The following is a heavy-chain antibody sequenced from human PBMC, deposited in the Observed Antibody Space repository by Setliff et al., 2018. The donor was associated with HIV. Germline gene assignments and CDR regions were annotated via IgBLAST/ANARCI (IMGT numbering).Heavy chain of an antibody. V-gene: IGHV3-15*01. Sequence: KTGGSLRLSCAASGFTCSNAWMSWVRQAPGKGLEWVGRIKSKTDGGTADYAAPVKGRFTISRDDSKSTVYLQMNSLKTEETAVYYCTTWQAGNDNWGQGTLVTVSS. CDR1: GFTCSNAW. J-gene: IGHJ4*02. D-gene: IGHD6-13*01. CDR2: IKSKTDGGTA. CDR3: TTWQAGNDN.